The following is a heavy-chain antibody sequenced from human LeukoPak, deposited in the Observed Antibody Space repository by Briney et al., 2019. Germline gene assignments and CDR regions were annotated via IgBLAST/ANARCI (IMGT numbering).Heavy chain of an antibody. V-gene: IGHV3-23*01. CDR2: ISGSGGST. Sequence: GGSLRLSCAASGFTFSSYAMSWVRQAPGKGLEWVSAISGSGGSTYYADSVKGRFTISRDNSKNTLYLQMNSLRAEDTAVYYCSRSRPKFKDFEYWGQGTLVTVSS. CDR1: GFTFSSYA. CDR3: SRSRPKFKDFEY. J-gene: IGHJ4*02.